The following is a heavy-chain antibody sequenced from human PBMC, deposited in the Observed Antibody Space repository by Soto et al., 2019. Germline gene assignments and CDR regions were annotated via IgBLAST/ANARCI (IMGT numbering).Heavy chain of an antibody. Sequence: QVQLVQSGAEVKKPGSSVKVSCKASGGTLSSFGISWVRQAPGQGLDWMGGAFPLFGTPKYAQKFLGRVTITADKNTRTVYMELSSLRSEDTAVYYCASFPDHRNYQGDWFDPWGQGTLVTVSS. J-gene: IGHJ5*02. V-gene: IGHV1-69*06. CDR3: ASFPDHRNYQGDWFDP. CDR1: GGTLSSFG. D-gene: IGHD4-4*01. CDR2: AFPLFGTP.